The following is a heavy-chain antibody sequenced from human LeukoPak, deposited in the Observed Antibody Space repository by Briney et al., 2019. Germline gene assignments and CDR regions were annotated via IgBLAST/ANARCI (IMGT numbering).Heavy chain of an antibody. Sequence: SQTLSLTCTVSGGSISSGSYYWSWIRQPPGKGLEWIGYIYYSGSTNYNPSLKSRVTISVDTSKNQFSLKLSSATAADTAVYYCARGSRPLGYWGQGTLVTVSS. CDR2: IYYSGST. V-gene: IGHV4-61*01. J-gene: IGHJ4*02. D-gene: IGHD3-10*01. CDR3: ARGSRPLGY. CDR1: GGSISSGSYY.